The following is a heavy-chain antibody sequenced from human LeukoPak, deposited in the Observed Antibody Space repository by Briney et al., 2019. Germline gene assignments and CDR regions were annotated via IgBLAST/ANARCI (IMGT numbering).Heavy chain of an antibody. D-gene: IGHD3-9*01. CDR3: ARARLSYYDILTGPDY. J-gene: IGHJ4*02. CDR1: GFTFSSYA. Sequence: GGSLRLSCAASGFTFSSYAMHWVRQAPGKGLEWVAVISYDGSNKYYADSVKGRFTTSRDNSKNTLYLQMNSLRAEDTAVYYCARARLSYYDILTGPDYWGQGTLVTVSS. CDR2: ISYDGSNK. V-gene: IGHV3-30-3*01.